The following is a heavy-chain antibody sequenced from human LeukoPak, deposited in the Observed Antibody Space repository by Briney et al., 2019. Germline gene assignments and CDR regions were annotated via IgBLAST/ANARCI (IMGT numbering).Heavy chain of an antibody. CDR2: IYSGGRT. Sequence: GGSLRLSCAASGFTVTSNYMSWVRQAPGKGLEWVSVIYSGGRTYYADSVKGRFTISRDNSTNTLYLQMNSLRAEDTAVYSCARESNSGYYLRYWGQGTLVTVSS. CDR3: ARESNSGYYLRY. CDR1: GFTVTSNY. J-gene: IGHJ4*02. V-gene: IGHV3-66*01. D-gene: IGHD3-22*01.